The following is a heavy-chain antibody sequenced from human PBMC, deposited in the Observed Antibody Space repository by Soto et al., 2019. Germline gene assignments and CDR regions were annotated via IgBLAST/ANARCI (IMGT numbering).Heavy chain of an antibody. V-gene: IGHV1-69*01. CDR3: ARDIEYYYDSSGYRGDAFDI. D-gene: IGHD3-22*01. J-gene: IGHJ3*02. Sequence: QVQLVQSGAEVKKPGSSVKVSCKASGGTFSSYAISWVRQAPGQGLEWMGGIIPIFGTANHAQKFQGRVTITADESTSTAYMELSSRRSEDTAVDYCARDIEYYYDSSGYRGDAFDIWGQGTMVTVSS. CDR2: IIPIFGTA. CDR1: GGTFSSYA.